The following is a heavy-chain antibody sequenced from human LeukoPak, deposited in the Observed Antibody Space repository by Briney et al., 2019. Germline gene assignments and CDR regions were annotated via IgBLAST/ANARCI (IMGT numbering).Heavy chain of an antibody. CDR1: GFTFSTYW. CDR3: ARDLDRATPTPDY. CDR2: IWYDGSKE. Sequence: GGSLRLSCSASGFTFSTYWMSWVRQAPGKGLEWVALIWYDGSKEYYADSVKGRFTISRDNSKNALYLQMNSLEAEDTAMYYCARDLDRATPTPDYWGQGTLVTVSS. V-gene: IGHV3-33*08. D-gene: IGHD2-15*01. J-gene: IGHJ4*02.